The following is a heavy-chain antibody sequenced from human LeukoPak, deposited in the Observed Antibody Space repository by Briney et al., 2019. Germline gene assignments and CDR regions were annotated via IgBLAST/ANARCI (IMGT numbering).Heavy chain of an antibody. V-gene: IGHV4-30-2*01. J-gene: IGHJ4*02. Sequence: SETLSLACTVSGGSIRSGGCFGRGVRRPAGEGVGGFGYIYHSGSTYYNPSLQRRVTTSVASSNHHFSLKLTSVTAADTAEYYCARAQGEAWGDTAMVTFDYWGQGTLVTVSS. D-gene: IGHD5-18*01. CDR3: ARAQGEAWGDTAMVTFDY. CDR2: IYHSGST. CDR1: GGSIRSGGCF.